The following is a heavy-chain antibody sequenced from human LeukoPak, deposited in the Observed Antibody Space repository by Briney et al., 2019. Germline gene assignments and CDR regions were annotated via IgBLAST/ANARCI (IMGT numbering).Heavy chain of an antibody. V-gene: IGHV4-34*01. Sequence: SETLSLTCAVYGGSFSGYYWSWIRQPPGKGLEWIGEINHSGSTNYNPSLKSRVTISVDTSKNQFSLKLSSVTAADTAVYYCASFLQLVQLWGQGTLVTVSS. CDR1: GGSFSGYY. CDR3: ASFLQLVQL. D-gene: IGHD6-6*01. J-gene: IGHJ4*02. CDR2: INHSGST.